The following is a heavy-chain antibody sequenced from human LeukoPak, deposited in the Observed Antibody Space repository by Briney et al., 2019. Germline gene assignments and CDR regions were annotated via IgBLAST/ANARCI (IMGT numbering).Heavy chain of an antibody. J-gene: IGHJ4*02. D-gene: IGHD2-2*01. CDR2: INPNSGGT. CDR3: ARVLCSSTSCYDY. CDR1: GYTFTGYY. V-gene: IGHV1-2*02. Sequence: ASVKVSCKASGYTFTGYYMHWVRQAPGQGLEWMGWINPNSGGTNYAQKFQGRVTMTRDTSISTAYVELSRLRSDDTAVYYCARVLCSSTSCYDYWGQGTLVTVSS.